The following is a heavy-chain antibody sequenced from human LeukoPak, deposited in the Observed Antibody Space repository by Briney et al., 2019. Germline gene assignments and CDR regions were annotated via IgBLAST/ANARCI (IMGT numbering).Heavy chain of an antibody. V-gene: IGHV3-9*01. D-gene: IGHD5-12*01. CDR3: AKLGSGYDASDY. J-gene: IGHJ4*02. CDR1: GFTFDDYA. Sequence: GRSLRLSCAASGFTFDDYAMHWVRQAPGKGLERVSGISWNSGSIGYADSVKGRFTISRDNAKNSLYLQMNSLRAEDTALYYCAKLGSGYDASDYWGQGTLVTVSS. CDR2: ISWNSGSI.